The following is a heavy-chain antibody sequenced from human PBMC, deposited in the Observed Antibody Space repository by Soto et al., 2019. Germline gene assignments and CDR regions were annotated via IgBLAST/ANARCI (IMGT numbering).Heavy chain of an antibody. CDR1: GFTFSSYA. CDR2: ISYDGSNK. CDR3: ARDLVGGVSGYGMDV. V-gene: IGHV3-30-3*01. J-gene: IGHJ6*02. D-gene: IGHD2-15*01. Sequence: GGSLRLSCAASGFTFSSYAMHWVRQAPGKGLEWVAVISYDGSNKYYADSVKGRFTISRDNSKNTLYLQMNSLRAEDTALYYCARDLVGGVSGYGMDVWGQGTTVTVSS.